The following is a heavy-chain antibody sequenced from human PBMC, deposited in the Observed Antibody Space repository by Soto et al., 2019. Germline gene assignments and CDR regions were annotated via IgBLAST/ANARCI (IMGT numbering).Heavy chain of an antibody. J-gene: IGHJ6*02. D-gene: IGHD1-26*01. CDR1: GFTFDGYA. V-gene: IGHV3-9*01. CDR3: VKDSSASYVGNPGRGMDV. CDR2: ITWNSGGI. Sequence: GGSLRLSCAASGFTFDGYAMHWVRRPPGKGLEWVAGITWNSGGIDYADFVQGRFTISRDNARNSLFLQMDSLRGEDTALYYCVKDSSASYVGNPGRGMDVWGQGTTVTVSS.